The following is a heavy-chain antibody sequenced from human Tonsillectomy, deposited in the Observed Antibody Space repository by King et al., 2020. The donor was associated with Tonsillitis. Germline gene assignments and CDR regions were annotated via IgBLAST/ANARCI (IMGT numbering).Heavy chain of an antibody. V-gene: IGHV3-66*01. CDR2: IYDNGAT. Sequence: VQLVESGGGLVQPGGSLRLSCAASGFTVSSNYMNWVRQAPGKGLEWVSVIYDNGATYYADSVKGRLTISRDNSKNTLYLQLNSLRAEDTAVYYCAGTTPNKRNHYYYMDVWGKGTTVTVSS. J-gene: IGHJ6*03. CDR3: AGTTPNKRNHYYYMDV. D-gene: IGHD4-17*01. CDR1: GFTVSSNY.